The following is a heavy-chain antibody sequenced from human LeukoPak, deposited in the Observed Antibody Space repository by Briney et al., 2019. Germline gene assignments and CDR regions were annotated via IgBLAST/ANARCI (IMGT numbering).Heavy chain of an antibody. CDR3: ARDGDCSGGSCGRAAFDI. V-gene: IGHV3-23*01. J-gene: IGHJ3*02. Sequence: GGSLRLSCAASGFTFSTYAMSWVRQAPGKGLEWVSTISNSDGNTYYADSVKGRFTISRDTSKNTLYLQMNSLRAEDTAVYYCARDGDCSGGSCGRAAFDIWGQGTMVTVSS. D-gene: IGHD2-15*01. CDR1: GFTFSTYA. CDR2: ISNSDGNT.